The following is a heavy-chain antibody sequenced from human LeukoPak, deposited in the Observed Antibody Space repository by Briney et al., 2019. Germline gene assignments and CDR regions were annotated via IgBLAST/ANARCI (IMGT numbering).Heavy chain of an antibody. D-gene: IGHD1-20*01. Sequence: SETLSLTCTLSSGSISNYYWSWIRQPPGKGLEWIGYIYYSESTKYNPSLKSRLTISVDTSKNQFSLRLTSVTAADTAVYHCARHISGATKELSAFDIWGQGTMVNVSS. CDR1: SGSISNYY. V-gene: IGHV4-59*08. CDR3: ARHISGATKELSAFDI. CDR2: IYYSEST. J-gene: IGHJ3*02.